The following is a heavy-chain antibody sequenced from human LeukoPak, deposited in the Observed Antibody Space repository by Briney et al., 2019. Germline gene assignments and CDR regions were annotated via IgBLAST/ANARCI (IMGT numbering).Heavy chain of an antibody. Sequence: SGRSLRLSCAPSGFTFSSYAMHWVRPAPGKGLEWVAVISYDGSNKYYADSVKRRFTISRDNSKNTLFLQMNSLRAEDTAVYYCARGPERTGVGTRYYYDMDVWGQGTTVTVSS. V-gene: IGHV3-30-3*01. D-gene: IGHD2-8*01. J-gene: IGHJ6*02. CDR1: GFTFSSYA. CDR3: ARGPERTGVGTRYYYDMDV. CDR2: ISYDGSNK.